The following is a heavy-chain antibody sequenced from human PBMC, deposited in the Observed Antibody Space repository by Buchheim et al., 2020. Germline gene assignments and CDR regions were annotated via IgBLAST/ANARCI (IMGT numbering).Heavy chain of an antibody. CDR3: ARIALDYSNYKGVYYYMDV. D-gene: IGHD4-11*01. CDR2: INSDGTSA. V-gene: IGHV3-74*01. J-gene: IGHJ6*03. Sequence: EVQLMQSGGGLVQPGGSLKLSCAASGFTFSSHWMHWVRQAPGKGLVWVSRINSDGTSATYADSVKGRFTISRDNAKNTLYLQMNSLRAEDTAVYYCARIALDYSNYKGVYYYMDVWGKGTT. CDR1: GFTFSSHW.